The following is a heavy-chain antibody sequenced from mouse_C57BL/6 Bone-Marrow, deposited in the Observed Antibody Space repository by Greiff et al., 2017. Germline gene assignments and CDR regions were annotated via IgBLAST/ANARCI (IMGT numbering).Heavy chain of an antibody. Sequence: QVQLKESGAELVRPGASVKLSCKASGYTFTDYYINWVKQRPGQGLEWIARIYPGSGNTYYNEKFKGKATLTAEKSSSTAYMQLSSLTSEDSAVYFCARGSDGSSLYYYAMDYWGQGTSVTVSS. CDR2: IYPGSGNT. CDR3: ARGSDGSSLYYYAMDY. D-gene: IGHD1-1*01. J-gene: IGHJ4*01. CDR1: GYTFTDYY. V-gene: IGHV1-76*01.